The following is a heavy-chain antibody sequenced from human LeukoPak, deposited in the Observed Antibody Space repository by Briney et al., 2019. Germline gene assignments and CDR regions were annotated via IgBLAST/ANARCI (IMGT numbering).Heavy chain of an antibody. CDR1: GGSISSYY. CDR2: IYTSGST. J-gene: IGHJ2*01. Sequence: SETLSLTCTVSGGSISSYYWSWIRQPAGKGLEWVGRIYTSGSTNYNPSLKSRVTMSVDTSKNQFSLKLSSVTAADTAVYYCASIGPDSSGYSSRYWYFDLWGRGTLVTVSS. CDR3: ASIGPDSSGYSSRYWYFDL. D-gene: IGHD3-22*01. V-gene: IGHV4-4*07.